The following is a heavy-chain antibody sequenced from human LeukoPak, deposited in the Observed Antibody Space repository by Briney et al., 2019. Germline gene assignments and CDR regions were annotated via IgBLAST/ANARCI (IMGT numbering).Heavy chain of an antibody. V-gene: IGHV3-21*04. CDR3: AKDMRSSPHDAFDI. CDR1: GFTFSSSA. D-gene: IGHD6-6*01. CDR2: INNVGSHI. Sequence: GGSLRLSCAASGFTFSSSAMNWVRQAPGKGLEWVSSINNVGSHIYYADSVKGRFTISRDNSKNTLYLQMNSLRAEDTAVYYCAKDMRSSPHDAFDIWGQGTMVTVSS. J-gene: IGHJ3*02.